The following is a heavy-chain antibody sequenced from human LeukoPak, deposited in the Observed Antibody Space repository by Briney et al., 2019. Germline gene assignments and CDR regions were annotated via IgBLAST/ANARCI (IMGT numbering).Heavy chain of an antibody. D-gene: IGHD2-15*01. V-gene: IGHV3-23*01. J-gene: IGHJ4*02. CDR3: ATGGYCSGGSCYLFDY. CDR1: GFTFSSYA. Sequence: GGSLRLSCAASGFTFSSYAMSWVRQAPGKGLEWVSAISGSGGSTYYADSVKGRFTIPRDNSKNTLYLQMNSLRAEDTAVYYCATGGYCSGGSCYLFDYWGQGTLVAVSS. CDR2: ISGSGGST.